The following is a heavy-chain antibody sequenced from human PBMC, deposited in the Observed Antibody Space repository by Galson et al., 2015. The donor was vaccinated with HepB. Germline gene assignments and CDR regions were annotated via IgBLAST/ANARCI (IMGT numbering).Heavy chain of an antibody. J-gene: IGHJ4*02. CDR2: ISRSGGRT. CDR3: AKDPPLPGRHCTTTDCYFLD. V-gene: IGHV3-23*01. D-gene: IGHD2-21*02. Sequence: SLRLSCAASGFTFNNYAMSWVRQPPGKGLDWVSVISRSGGRTHYLDSVKDRFTISRDNSKNTLYLQLHDLRAEDTAVYYCAKDPPLPGRHCTTTDCYFLDWGQGAQVTVSS. CDR1: GFTFNNYA.